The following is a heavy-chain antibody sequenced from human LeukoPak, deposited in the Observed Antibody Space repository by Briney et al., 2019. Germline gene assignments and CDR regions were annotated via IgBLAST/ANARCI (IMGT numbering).Heavy chain of an antibody. CDR1: GFTFSSYS. D-gene: IGHD1-20*01. Sequence: GGSLRLSCAASGFTFSSYSMNWVRQAPGKGLEWVSSISTSSTYIYYADSVKGRFTISRYNAKNSLYLQMNSLRAEDTAVYYCARDPPFIIGTTFFDYWGQGTLVTVSS. V-gene: IGHV3-21*01. CDR3: ARDPPFIIGTTFFDY. CDR2: ISTSSTYI. J-gene: IGHJ4*02.